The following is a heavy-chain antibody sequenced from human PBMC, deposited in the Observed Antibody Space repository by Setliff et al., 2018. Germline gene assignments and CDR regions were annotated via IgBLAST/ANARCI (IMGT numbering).Heavy chain of an antibody. D-gene: IGHD3-3*01. Sequence: KSSETLSLTCTVYGGSFSDYYWGWIRQSPGKRPEWIAEINQSGNTNYNPSLNSRVSVSVDTPTNQFSLKVLSVTAADTAVYYCRFWSSYYKNDYWAQGTLVTVSS. J-gene: IGHJ4*02. V-gene: IGHV4-34*01. CDR3: RFWSSYYKNDY. CDR1: GGSFSDYY. CDR2: INQSGNT.